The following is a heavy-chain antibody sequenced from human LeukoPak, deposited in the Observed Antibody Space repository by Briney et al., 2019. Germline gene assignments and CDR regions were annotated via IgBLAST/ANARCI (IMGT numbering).Heavy chain of an antibody. J-gene: IGHJ4*02. V-gene: IGHV3-23*01. CDR2: ISGSGYST. CDR3: AKLAAAGTVY. D-gene: IGHD6-13*01. Sequence: PGGSLRLSCAASRFTFNNYAMSWVRQAPGKGLEWVSAISGSGYSTNYADSVKGRFTISRDNSKNTLYLQMNSLRAEDTAVYYCAKLAAAGTVYWGQGTLVTVSS. CDR1: RFTFNNYA.